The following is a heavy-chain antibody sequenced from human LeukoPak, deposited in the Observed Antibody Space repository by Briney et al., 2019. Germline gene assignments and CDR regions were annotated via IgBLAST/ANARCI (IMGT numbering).Heavy chain of an antibody. CDR2: ITGSGNTV. J-gene: IGHJ4*02. Sequence: GGSLRLSCAAYGFTFSPYEMNWVRQAPGKGLEWVSYITGSGNTVYYADSVKGRFTISRDNAKNSLYLQMNSLRAEDTAVYYCARDDNYYDSSGYCNYWGQGTLVTVPS. CDR1: GFTFSPYE. V-gene: IGHV3-48*03. CDR3: ARDDNYYDSSGYCNY. D-gene: IGHD3-22*01.